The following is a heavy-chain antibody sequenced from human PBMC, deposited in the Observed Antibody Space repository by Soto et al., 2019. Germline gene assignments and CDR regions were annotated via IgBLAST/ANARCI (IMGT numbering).Heavy chain of an antibody. CDR3: ARDGPFAYLAFDY. CDR2: INQSSSYI. CDR1: GFTFSSYW. V-gene: IGHV3-7*01. D-gene: IGHD3-16*01. J-gene: IGHJ4*02. Sequence: PGGSLRLSCAASGFTFSSYWMSWVRQAPGKGLEWVSNINQSSSYIYYVDSVKGRFTISRDNAKNSLYLQMNSLRAEDTAVYYCARDGPFAYLAFDYWGQGTLVTVSS.